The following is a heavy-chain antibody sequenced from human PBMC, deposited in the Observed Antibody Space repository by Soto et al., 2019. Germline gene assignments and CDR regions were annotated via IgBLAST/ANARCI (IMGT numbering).Heavy chain of an antibody. D-gene: IGHD4-4*01. Sequence: VESVKISGKGSGYSFTSYWISWVRQMPGKGLEWMGRIDPSDSYTNYSPSFQGHVTISADKSISTAYLQWSSLKASDTAMYYCATHPTTVTTSPFDYWGQGTLVTVSS. CDR2: IDPSDSYT. CDR1: GYSFTSYW. CDR3: ATHPTTVTTSPFDY. J-gene: IGHJ4*02. V-gene: IGHV5-10-1*01.